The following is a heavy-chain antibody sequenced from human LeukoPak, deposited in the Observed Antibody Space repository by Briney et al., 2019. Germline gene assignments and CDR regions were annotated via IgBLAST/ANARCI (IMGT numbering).Heavy chain of an antibody. D-gene: IGHD3-22*01. CDR2: ISYDGSNK. CDR3: ARGAYDSGGYYHDY. J-gene: IGHJ4*02. CDR1: GFTFSSYA. V-gene: IGHV3-30*07. Sequence: GGSLRLSCAASGFTFSSYAMHWVRQAPGKGLEWVAVISYDGSNKYYAGSVKGRFTISRDNSKNTLYLQMNSLRAEDTAVYYCARGAYDSGGYYHDYWGQGTLVTVSS.